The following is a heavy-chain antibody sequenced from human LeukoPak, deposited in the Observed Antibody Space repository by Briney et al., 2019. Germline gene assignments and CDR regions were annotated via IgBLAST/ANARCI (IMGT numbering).Heavy chain of an antibody. D-gene: IGHD1-14*01. CDR3: ARDYAPDDI. J-gene: IGHJ3*02. CDR1: GFTFSSYS. CDR2: ISTTSTYI. V-gene: IGHV3-21*01. Sequence: PGGSLRLSCAASGFTFSSYSMSWVRQAPGKGLEWVSSISTTSTYIYYADSVKGRFTISRDNARNSLYLQMNSLRAEDTAVYYCARDYAPDDIWGQGTMDTVSS.